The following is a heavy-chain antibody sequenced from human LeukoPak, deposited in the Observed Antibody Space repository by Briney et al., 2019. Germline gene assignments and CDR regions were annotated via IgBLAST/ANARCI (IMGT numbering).Heavy chain of an antibody. CDR1: GFTFSSYE. CDR2: ISSGSTI. J-gene: IGHJ6*04. Sequence: GGSLRLSCAASGFTFSSYEMNWVRQAPGKGLERVSYISSGSTIYYADSVKGRLTISRDNAKNSLYLQMNSLRAEDTAVYYCAELGITMIGGVWGKGTTVTISS. CDR3: AELGITMIGGV. V-gene: IGHV3-48*03. D-gene: IGHD3-10*02.